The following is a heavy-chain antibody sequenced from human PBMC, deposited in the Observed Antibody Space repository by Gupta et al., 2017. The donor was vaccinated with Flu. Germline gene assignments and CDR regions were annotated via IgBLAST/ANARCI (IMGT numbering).Heavy chain of an antibody. V-gene: IGHV4-59*08. CDR2: IYYSGST. J-gene: IGHJ4*02. Sequence: QVQLQESGPGLVKPSETLSLTCTVSGGSISSYYWRWIRPPPGKGLEWIGYIYYSGSTNYNPSLKSRVTISVDTSKNQFSLKLSSVTAADTAVYYCARHRVGATPSDYWGQGTLVTVSS. CDR3: ARHRVGATPSDY. CDR1: GGSISSYY. D-gene: IGHD1-26*01.